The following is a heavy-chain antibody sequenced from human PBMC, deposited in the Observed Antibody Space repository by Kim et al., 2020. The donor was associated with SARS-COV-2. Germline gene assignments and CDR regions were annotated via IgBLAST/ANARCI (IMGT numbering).Heavy chain of an antibody. V-gene: IGHV3-13*05. J-gene: IGHJ6*02. Sequence: GGSLRLSCAASGFTFSSYDMHWVRQATGKGLEWVSAIGTAGDPYYPGSVKGRFTISRENAKNSLYLQMNSLRAGDTAVYYCARGILTGYDRGGAHYYGMDVWGQGTTVTVSS. D-gene: IGHD3-9*01. CDR3: ARGILTGYDRGGAHYYGMDV. CDR2: IGTAGDP. CDR1: GFTFSSYD.